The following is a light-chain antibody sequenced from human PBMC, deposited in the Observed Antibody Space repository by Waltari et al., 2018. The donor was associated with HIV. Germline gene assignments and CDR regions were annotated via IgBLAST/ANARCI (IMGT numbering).Light chain of an antibody. Sequence: DIVMTQSPDSLAVSLGERATINCKSSQSVLYSSNNNNYLAWYQQKPGQPPKLLIYWASTRESGVPDLFSGSGSGTDFTLTISSLQAEDVAVYYCQQYYSTPPTFGGGTKVEIK. CDR2: WAS. CDR3: QQYYSTPPT. V-gene: IGKV4-1*01. CDR1: QSVLYSSNNNNY. J-gene: IGKJ4*01.